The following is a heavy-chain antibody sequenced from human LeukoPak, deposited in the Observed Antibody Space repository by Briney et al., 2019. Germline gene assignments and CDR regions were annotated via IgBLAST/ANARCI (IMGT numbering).Heavy chain of an antibody. V-gene: IGHV3-23*01. D-gene: IGHD2-21*01. Sequence: PGGSLRLSCAVSGFTFSDYNMKWVRQAPGKGLEWVAAVTGPGDTAYYADSVKGRFIISRDSFKDTLYLQMNRLGAEDTALYYCAKGAAIDHWGQGTLVTVSS. J-gene: IGHJ4*02. CDR1: GFTFSDYN. CDR3: AKGAAIDH. CDR2: VTGPGDTA.